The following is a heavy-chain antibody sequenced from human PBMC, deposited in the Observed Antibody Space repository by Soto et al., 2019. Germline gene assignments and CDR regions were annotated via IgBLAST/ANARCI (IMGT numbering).Heavy chain of an antibody. CDR3: AIVLLCVDIPDAFDI. J-gene: IGHJ3*02. D-gene: IGHD2-15*01. CDR2: IYYSGST. CDR1: GGSIRSGGYY. Sequence: SEPLSLTCTVSGGSIRSGGYYWSWIRQHPGEGLEWIGYIYYSGSTYYNPSLKSRVTISVDTSKNQFSLKLSSVTAADTAVYYCAIVLLCVDIPDAFDIWGQGTMVTVSS. V-gene: IGHV4-31*02.